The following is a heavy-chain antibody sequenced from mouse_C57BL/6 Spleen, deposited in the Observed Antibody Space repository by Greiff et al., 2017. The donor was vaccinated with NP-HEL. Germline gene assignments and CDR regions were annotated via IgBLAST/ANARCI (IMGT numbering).Heavy chain of an antibody. D-gene: IGHD1-1*01. J-gene: IGHJ3*01. Sequence: QVQLQQPGAELVRPGSSVKLSCKASGYTFTSYWMHWVKQRPIQGLEWIGNIDPSDSETHYNQKFKDKATLTVDKSSSTAYMQLSSLTSEDSAVYYCARDYGSSLLAYWGQGTLVTVSA. CDR1: GYTFTSYW. CDR2: IDPSDSET. CDR3: ARDYGSSLLAY. V-gene: IGHV1-52*01.